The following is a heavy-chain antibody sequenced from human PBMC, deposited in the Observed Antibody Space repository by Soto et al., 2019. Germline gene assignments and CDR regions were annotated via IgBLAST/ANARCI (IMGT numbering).Heavy chain of an antibody. Sequence: VKVSCKASGYTFTGYYMHWVRQAPGQGLEWMGWINPNSGGTNYAQKFQGRVTMTRDTSISTAYMELSRLRSDGTAEYYCASALWELLHWFDPWDQGTLITVSS. CDR3: ASALWELLHWFDP. D-gene: IGHD1-26*01. J-gene: IGHJ5*02. CDR2: INPNSGGT. CDR1: GYTFTGYY. V-gene: IGHV1-2*02.